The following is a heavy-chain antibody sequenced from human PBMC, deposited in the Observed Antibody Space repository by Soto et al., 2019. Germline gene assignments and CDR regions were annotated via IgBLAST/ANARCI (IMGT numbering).Heavy chain of an antibody. Sequence: GASVKVSCKASGYTFTSYGISWVRQAPGQGLEWMGWISAYNGNTNYAQKLQGRVTMTTDTSTSTAYMELRSLRSDDTAVYYCARVREVMTTVTTPQYFDYWGQGTLVTVSS. CDR3: ARVREVMTTVTTPQYFDY. CDR2: ISAYNGNT. V-gene: IGHV1-18*01. J-gene: IGHJ4*02. CDR1: GYTFTSYG. D-gene: IGHD4-4*01.